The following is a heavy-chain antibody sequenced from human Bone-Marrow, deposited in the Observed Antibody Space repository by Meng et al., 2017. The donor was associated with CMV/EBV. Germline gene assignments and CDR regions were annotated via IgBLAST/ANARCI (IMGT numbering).Heavy chain of an antibody. V-gene: IGHV1-2*02. CDR3: ARVERGITIFGVPPSADAFDI. Sequence: ASVKVSCKASGYTFTAYYMHWVRQAPGQGLEWMGWINPNSGGTNYAQKFQGRVTMTRDTSISTAYMELSRLRSDDTAVYYCARVERGITIFGVPPSADAFDIWGQGTMVTVSS. J-gene: IGHJ3*02. CDR1: GYTFTAYY. CDR2: INPNSGGT. D-gene: IGHD3-3*01.